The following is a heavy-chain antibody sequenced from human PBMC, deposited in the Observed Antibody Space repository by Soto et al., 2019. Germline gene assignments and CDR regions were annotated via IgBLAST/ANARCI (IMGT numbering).Heavy chain of an antibody. Sequence: QLQLQESGSGLVKPSQTLSLTCAVSGGSISSGGYSWSWIRQPPGKGLEWIGYIYHSGSTYYNPSLKSRVTLSVDRAKNQFSLKLSSVTAADTAVYYCASSYSNYFDYWGQGTLVTVSS. V-gene: IGHV4-30-2*01. J-gene: IGHJ4*02. CDR1: GGSISSGGYS. CDR3: ASSYSNYFDY. CDR2: IYHSGST. D-gene: IGHD4-4*01.